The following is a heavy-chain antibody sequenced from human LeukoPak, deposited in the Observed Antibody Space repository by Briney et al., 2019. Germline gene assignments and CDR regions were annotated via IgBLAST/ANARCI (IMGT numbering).Heavy chain of an antibody. CDR2: FDPEDGET. V-gene: IGHV1-24*01. J-gene: IGHJ6*02. CDR1: GYTLTELS. D-gene: IGHD3-10*01. Sequence: ASVKVSCKVSGYTLTELSMHWVRQAPGKGLEWMGGFDPEDGETIYAQKFQGRVTMTEDTSTDTAYMELSSLRSEDTAVYYCATRAYGSGSYYLALSDYYYGMDVWGQGTTVTVSS. CDR3: ATRAYGSGSYYLALSDYYYGMDV.